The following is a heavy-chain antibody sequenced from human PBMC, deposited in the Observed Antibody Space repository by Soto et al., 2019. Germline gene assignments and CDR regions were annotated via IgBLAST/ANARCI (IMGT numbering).Heavy chain of an antibody. CDR2: ISNDGSNK. CDR1: GFIFSTFG. CDR3: VRDRHSSGWYPVGAY. V-gene: IGHV3-30*03. D-gene: IGHD6-19*01. Sequence: PGGSLRLSCAASGFIFSTFGMHWVRQAPGKGLEWVAVISNDGSNKYYADSVKGRFTVSRDNSKNTLYVQMNSLKVEDTAVYYCVRDRHSSGWYPVGAYWGQGTLVTVSS. J-gene: IGHJ4*02.